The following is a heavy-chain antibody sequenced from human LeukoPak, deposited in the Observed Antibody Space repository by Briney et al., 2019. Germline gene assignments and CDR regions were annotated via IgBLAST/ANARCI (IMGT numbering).Heavy chain of an antibody. CDR3: AKQRSEVPVAAANY. CDR1: GFSFSSYA. J-gene: IGHJ4*02. CDR2: ISGSGAST. Sequence: GGSLRLSCATSGFSFSSYAMSWVRQAPGKGLEWVSGISGSGASTYYEDSVKGRFTISRDNSKNTLYLQMNSLRVEDTAVYYCAKQRSEVPVAAANYWGQGSLVTVSS. D-gene: IGHD2-2*01. V-gene: IGHV3-23*01.